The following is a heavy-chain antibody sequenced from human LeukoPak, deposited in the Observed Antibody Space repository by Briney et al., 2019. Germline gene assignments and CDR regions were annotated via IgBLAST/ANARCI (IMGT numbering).Heavy chain of an antibody. Sequence: SETLSLTCAVYGGSFSGYYWSWIRQPPGKGLEWIGEINHSGSTNYNPSLKSRVTISVGTSKNQFSLKLSSVTAADTAVYYCARGGAVVINRYFQHWGQGTLVTVSS. CDR1: GGSFSGYY. V-gene: IGHV4-34*01. J-gene: IGHJ1*01. D-gene: IGHD3-22*01. CDR3: ARGGAVVINRYFQH. CDR2: INHSGST.